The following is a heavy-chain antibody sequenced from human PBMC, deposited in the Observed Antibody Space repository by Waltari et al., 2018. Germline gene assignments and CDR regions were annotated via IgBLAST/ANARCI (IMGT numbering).Heavy chain of an antibody. CDR1: GFTFDDSA. D-gene: IGHD2-8*01. Sequence: EVQLVESGGGLVQPGRSLRLSCAASGFTFDDSALHWVRQAPGKGLEWVAGINWNSDSVAYGDSVKGRFTISRDNARNSLYLQLNSLTTEDTALYYCAKKIDEVYGRDGLVYDGFDMWGQGTMVTVSS. J-gene: IGHJ3*02. V-gene: IGHV3-9*01. CDR2: INWNSDSV. CDR3: AKKIDEVYGRDGLVYDGFDM.